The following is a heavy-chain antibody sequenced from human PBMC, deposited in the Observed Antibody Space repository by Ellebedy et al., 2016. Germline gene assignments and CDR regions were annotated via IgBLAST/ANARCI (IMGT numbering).Heavy chain of an antibody. CDR1: GGSISSYY. D-gene: IGHD2-2*01. CDR3: ARIVVVPAAITDGGFDP. CDR2: IYYSGST. Sequence: SETLSLTXTVSGGSISSYYWSWIRQPPGKGLEWIGYIYYSGSTNYNPSLKSRVTISVDTSKNQFSLKLSSVTAADTAVYYCARIVVVPAAITDGGFDPWGQGTLVTVSS. J-gene: IGHJ5*02. V-gene: IGHV4-59*01.